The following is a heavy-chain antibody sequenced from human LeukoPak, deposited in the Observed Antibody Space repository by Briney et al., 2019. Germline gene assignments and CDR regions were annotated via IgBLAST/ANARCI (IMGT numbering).Heavy chain of an antibody. CDR2: IKQDGRQE. CDR3: ARDLKGFNL. V-gene: IGHV3-7*04. J-gene: IGHJ5*02. CDR1: GFYFSAYL. Sequence: PGGSRRLSCVASGFYFSAYLMSWVRQAPGRGLEWVANIKQDGRQEFYLDSVEGRFTISRDNGNNSLYLHMSRLRVEDTAVYYCARDLKGFNLWGQGALVTVSS.